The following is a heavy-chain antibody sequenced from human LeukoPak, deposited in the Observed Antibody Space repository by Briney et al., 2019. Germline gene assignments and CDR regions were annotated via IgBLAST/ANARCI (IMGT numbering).Heavy chain of an antibody. D-gene: IGHD3-9*01. CDR3: AKCILTGYYKGYMDV. CDR1: GFTFSSHG. CDR2: ISGSGGST. Sequence: GGSLTLSCAASGFTFSSHGMSWVRQAPGKGLEWVSAISGSGGSTYYADSVKGRFTISRDNSKNTLYLRMNSLRAEDTAVYYCAKCILTGYYKGYMDVWGKGTTVTISS. V-gene: IGHV3-23*01. J-gene: IGHJ6*03.